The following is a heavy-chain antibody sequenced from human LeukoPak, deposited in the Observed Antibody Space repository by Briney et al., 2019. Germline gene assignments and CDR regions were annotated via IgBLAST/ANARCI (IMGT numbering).Heavy chain of an antibody. CDR3: AKAYYYDSSGYPSGLGY. D-gene: IGHD3-22*01. CDR2: ISSSSSTI. J-gene: IGHJ4*02. CDR1: GFTFSSYS. V-gene: IGHV3-48*01. Sequence: HPGGSLRLSCAASGFTFSSYSMNWVRQAPGKGLEWVSYISSSSSTIYYADSVKGRFTISRDNAKNSLYLQMNSLRAEDTAVYYCAKAYYYDSSGYPSGLGYWGQGTLVTVSS.